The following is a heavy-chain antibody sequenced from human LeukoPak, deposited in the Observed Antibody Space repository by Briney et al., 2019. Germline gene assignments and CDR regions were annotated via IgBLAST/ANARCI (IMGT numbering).Heavy chain of an antibody. CDR2: INAGSGNT. D-gene: IGHD3-22*01. CDR1: GYTFTSYA. V-gene: IGHV1-3*01. CDR3: ATPYYYDSSGYYYVFDY. Sequence: ASVKVSCKASGYTFTSYAMHWVRLAPAQRLEWMGWINAGSGNTKYSQKVHGRVTMTEDTTTDTAYRELSSLRSDDTAVYHCATPYYYDSSGYYYVFDYWGQASLVTVSS. J-gene: IGHJ4*02.